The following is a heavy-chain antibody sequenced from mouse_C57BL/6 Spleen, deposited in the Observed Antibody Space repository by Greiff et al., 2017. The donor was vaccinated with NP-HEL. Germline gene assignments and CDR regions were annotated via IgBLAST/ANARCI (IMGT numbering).Heavy chain of an antibody. CDR3: AAYYYGLDY. CDR2: ISSGSSTI. CDR1: GFTFSDYG. V-gene: IGHV5-17*01. D-gene: IGHD1-1*01. Sequence: EVKLVESGGGLVKPGGSLKLSCAASGFTFSDYGMHWVRQAPEKGLEWVAYISSGSSTIYYADTGKGRFTISRDNAKNTLFLQMTSLRSEDTAMYYCAAYYYGLDYWGQGTTLTVSS. J-gene: IGHJ2*01.